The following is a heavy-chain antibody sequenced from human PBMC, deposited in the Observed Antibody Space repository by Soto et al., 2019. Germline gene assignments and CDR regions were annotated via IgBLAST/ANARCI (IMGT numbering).Heavy chain of an antibody. Sequence: QVQLVQSGAEVKKPGSSVKVSCKASGGTLSSYTFSWVRQTPGQGLEWMGRVIPNLGVTNYAKKLEGRFTIVVDTSTSTAFMELISQRYEDTAVYYCARDKGYCSDTSCPDFDYWGQGTLVTVSS. D-gene: IGHD2-15*01. CDR3: ARDKGYCSDTSCPDFDY. J-gene: IGHJ4*02. CDR2: VIPNLGVT. CDR1: GGTLSSYT. V-gene: IGHV1-69*08.